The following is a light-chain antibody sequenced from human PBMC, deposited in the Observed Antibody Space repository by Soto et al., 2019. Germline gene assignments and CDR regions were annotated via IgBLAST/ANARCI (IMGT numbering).Light chain of an antibody. J-gene: IGKJ1*01. Sequence: EIVLTQSPATLSLSPWERATLSCRASQSVSSYLAWYQQKPGQAPRLLMYGASIRAAGVPDRFSGSGSGTEFTLTISRLEPEDFTVYYCHHYETFGQGTKVDI. CDR1: QSVSSY. V-gene: IGKV3-20*01. CDR2: GAS. CDR3: HHYET.